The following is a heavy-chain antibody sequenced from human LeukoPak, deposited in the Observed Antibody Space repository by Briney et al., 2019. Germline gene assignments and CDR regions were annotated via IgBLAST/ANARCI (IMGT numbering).Heavy chain of an antibody. Sequence: SETLSLTCTVSGGSISSSSYYWGWIRQPPGKGLEWIGSIYYSGSTNYNPSLKSRVTISVDTSKNQFSLKLSSVTAADTAVYYCARARWLQKYYFDYWGQGTLVTVSS. CDR1: GGSISSSSYY. V-gene: IGHV4-39*07. CDR2: IYYSGST. CDR3: ARARWLQKYYFDY. J-gene: IGHJ4*02. D-gene: IGHD5-24*01.